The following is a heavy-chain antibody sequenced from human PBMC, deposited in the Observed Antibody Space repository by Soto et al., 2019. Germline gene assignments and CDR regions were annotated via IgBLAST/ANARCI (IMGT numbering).Heavy chain of an antibody. D-gene: IGHD6-19*01. J-gene: IGHJ4*02. CDR3: ARKVSSGWYVDY. Sequence: ASVKVSCKASGYTFTSYAMHWVRQAPGQRLEWMGWINAGNGNTKYSQKFQGRVTITRDTSASTAYMELSSLRSEDTAVYYCARKVSSGWYVDYWGQGTLVTAPQ. CDR1: GYTFTSYA. CDR2: INAGNGNT. V-gene: IGHV1-3*01.